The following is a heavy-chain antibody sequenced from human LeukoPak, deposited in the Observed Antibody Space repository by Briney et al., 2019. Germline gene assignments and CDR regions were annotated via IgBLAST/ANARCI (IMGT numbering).Heavy chain of an antibody. V-gene: IGHV4-61*02. J-gene: IGHJ3*02. CDR3: ASQALGDFGAFDI. CDR1: GGSISSGSYY. D-gene: IGHD3-10*01. CDR2: IYTSGST. Sequence: SETLSLTCTVSGGSISSGSYYWSWIRQPAGKGLEWIGRIYTSGSTNYNPSLKSRVTISVDTSKNQFSLKLSSVTAADTAVYYCASQALGDFGAFDIWGQGTMVTVSS.